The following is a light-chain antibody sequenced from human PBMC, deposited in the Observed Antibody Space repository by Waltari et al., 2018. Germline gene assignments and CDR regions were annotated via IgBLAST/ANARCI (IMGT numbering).Light chain of an antibody. CDR2: AAS. CDR1: QSIAST. V-gene: IGKV1-39*01. J-gene: IGKJ1*01. CDR3: QQSYSSPRT. Sequence: DIQMTQSPSSLSASVGDRVTITCRARQSIASTLSWYQQKPGKAPKLLIYAASSLQSGVPSRFSARGSGTDFTLTISSLQREDFATYYCQQSYSSPRTFGQGTKVEIK.